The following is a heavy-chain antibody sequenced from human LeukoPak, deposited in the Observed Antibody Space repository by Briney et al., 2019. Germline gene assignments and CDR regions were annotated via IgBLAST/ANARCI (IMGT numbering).Heavy chain of an antibody. D-gene: IGHD1-26*01. CDR2: IYYSGST. CDR1: GGSISSSSYY. J-gene: IGHJ5*02. V-gene: IGHV4-61*05. CDR3: AKASVGARFFDP. Sequence: SETLSLTCTVSGGSISSSSYYWGWIRQPPGKGLEWIGYIYYSGSTNYNPSLKSRVTISVDTSKNQFSLKLSSVTAADTAVYYCAKASVGARFFDPWGQGTLVTVSS.